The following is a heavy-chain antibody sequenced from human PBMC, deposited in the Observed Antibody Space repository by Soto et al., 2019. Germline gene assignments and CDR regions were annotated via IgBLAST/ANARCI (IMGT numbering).Heavy chain of an antibody. Sequence: ASVKVSCKASGYTFTSYDINWVRQATGQGLEWMGWMNPNSGNTGYAQKFQGRVTMTRDTSTSTAYMELSSLRSEDTAVYYCARKDPPLTNAIDIWGKGTMVTLS. CDR1: GYTFTSYD. CDR2: MNPNSGNT. J-gene: IGHJ3*02. V-gene: IGHV1-8*01. CDR3: ARKDPPLTNAIDI.